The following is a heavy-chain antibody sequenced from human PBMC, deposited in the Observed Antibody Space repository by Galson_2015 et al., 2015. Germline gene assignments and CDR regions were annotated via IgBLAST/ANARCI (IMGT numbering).Heavy chain of an antibody. V-gene: IGHV3-33*01. CDR3: ARGAPHDYADH. J-gene: IGHJ4*02. Sequence: SLRLSCAASGFTFSSHGIHWVRQAPGKGLEWLAIIWYDGTNKYYGDSVKGRFTISRDNSKNTVHLQMNSLRAEDTAVYFRARGAPHDYADHWGQGTLVTVSP. CDR2: IWYDGTNK. CDR1: GFTFSSHG.